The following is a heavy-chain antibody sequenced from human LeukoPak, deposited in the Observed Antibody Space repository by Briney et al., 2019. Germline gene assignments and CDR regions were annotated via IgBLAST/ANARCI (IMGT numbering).Heavy chain of an antibody. CDR1: GGTFSSYA. CDR3: ARGLIVVVPAAQYYYYYMDV. D-gene: IGHD2-2*01. Sequence: SVKVSCEASGGTFSSYAISWVRQAPGQGLEWMGGIIPIFGTANYAQKFQGRVTITTDESTSTAYMELSSLRSEDTAVYYCARGLIVVVPAAQYYYYYMDVWGKGTTVTVSS. V-gene: IGHV1-69*05. J-gene: IGHJ6*03. CDR2: IIPIFGTA.